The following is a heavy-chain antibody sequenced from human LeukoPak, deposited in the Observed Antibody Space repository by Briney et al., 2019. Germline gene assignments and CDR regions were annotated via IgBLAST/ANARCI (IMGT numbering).Heavy chain of an antibody. CDR3: ARQGCVTTSCFFKRAFVI. Sequence: PSETLSLTCTVSGDSISSNPYYWAWIRQPPGKGLEWIASIYYSGTTFYNPSLKSRVTISVDTSKNQFSLNLSSVTAADTAVYYCARQGCVTTSCFFKRAFVIWGQGTMVTVSS. CDR2: IYYSGTT. CDR1: GDSISSNPYY. D-gene: IGHD2-2*01. J-gene: IGHJ3*02. V-gene: IGHV4-39*01.